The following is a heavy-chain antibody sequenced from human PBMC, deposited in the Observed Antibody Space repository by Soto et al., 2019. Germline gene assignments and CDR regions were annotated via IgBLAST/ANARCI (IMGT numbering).Heavy chain of an antibody. D-gene: IGHD6-6*01. CDR2: IYYSGST. CDR3: AREKGGNEQLAFYYYYYGMDV. V-gene: IGHV4-30-4*01. CDR1: GGSISSGDYY. Sequence: SETLSLTCTVSGGSISSGDYYWSWIRQPPGKGLEWIGYIYYSGSTYYNPSLKSRVTISVDTSKNQFSLKLSSVTAADTAVYYFAREKGGNEQLAFYYYYYGMDVWGQGTTVTVSS. J-gene: IGHJ6*02.